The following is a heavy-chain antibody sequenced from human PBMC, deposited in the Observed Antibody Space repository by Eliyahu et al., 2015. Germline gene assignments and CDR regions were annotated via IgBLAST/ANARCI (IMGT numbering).Heavy chain of an antibody. CDR3: ARHQYCSNGSCYSKYYYYMDV. CDR1: GDSISKKNYY. D-gene: IGHD2-15*01. V-gene: IGHV4-39*01. Sequence: QLQMQESGPGLVKPSETLSLTCSXSGDSISKKNYYWGWIRQPPGKGLEWIGTIYYTGITYYNPSLKSRVTISVDTSKNQVSLKLSSVTAEDTAVYYCARHQYCSNGSCYSKYYYYMDVWGKGTTVTVSS. J-gene: IGHJ6*03. CDR2: IYYTGIT.